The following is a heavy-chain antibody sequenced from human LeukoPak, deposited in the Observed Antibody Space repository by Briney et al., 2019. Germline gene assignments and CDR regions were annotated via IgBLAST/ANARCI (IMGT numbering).Heavy chain of an antibody. CDR3: ARGLITMVRGVSRRRFDP. D-gene: IGHD3-10*01. Sequence: KPSETLSLTCAVYGGSFSGYYWSWIRQPPGKGLEWIGEINHSGSTNYNPSLKSRVTISVDTSKNQFSLKLSSVTAADTAVYYCARGLITMVRGVSRRRFDPWGQGTLVTVSS. J-gene: IGHJ5*02. CDR1: GGSFSGYY. V-gene: IGHV4-34*01. CDR2: INHSGST.